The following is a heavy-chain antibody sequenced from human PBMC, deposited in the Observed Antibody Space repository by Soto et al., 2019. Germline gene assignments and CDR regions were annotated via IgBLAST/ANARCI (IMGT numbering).Heavy chain of an antibody. Sequence: RWISQKQGKGLEWVAVISYDGIKKCYADYVKGRFTISRDNSKNTLYLQMNSLRAEDTAVYYFEKDLRDRYNNNVSAILGNGTMVPGSS. V-gene: IGHV3-30*18. CDR2: ISYDGIKK. J-gene: IGHJ6*04. D-gene: IGHD1-1*01. CDR3: EKDLRDRYNNNVSAI.